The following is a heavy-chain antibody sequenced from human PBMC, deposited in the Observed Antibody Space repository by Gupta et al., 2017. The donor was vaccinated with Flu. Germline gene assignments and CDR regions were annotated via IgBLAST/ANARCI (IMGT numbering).Heavy chain of an antibody. CDR3: ARGDYGDYVDGVNYYYYGMDV. CDR1: GGSFSGYY. D-gene: IGHD4-17*01. V-gene: IGHV4-34*01. J-gene: IGHJ6*02. Sequence: QVQLQQWGAGLLKPSATLSLTCAVYGGSFSGYYWSWIRQPPGKGLEWIGEINHSGSTNYNPSLKSRVTISVDTSKNQFSLKLSSVTAADTAVYYCARGDYGDYVDGVNYYYYGMDVWGQGTTVTVSS. CDR2: INHSGST.